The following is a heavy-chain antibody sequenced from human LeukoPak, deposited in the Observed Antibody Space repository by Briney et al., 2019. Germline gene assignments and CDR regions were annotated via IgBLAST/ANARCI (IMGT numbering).Heavy chain of an antibody. Sequence: SSQTLSLTCTVSGGSISSDNYWSWIRQPAGKGLEWIGRIYTSGSTNYNPSLKSRVTMSVDTSKNQFSLKLSSVTAADTAVYYCAREDSSGSFDYWGQGTLVTVSS. J-gene: IGHJ4*02. CDR2: IYTSGST. V-gene: IGHV4-61*02. CDR1: GGSISSDNY. CDR3: AREDSSGSFDY. D-gene: IGHD3-22*01.